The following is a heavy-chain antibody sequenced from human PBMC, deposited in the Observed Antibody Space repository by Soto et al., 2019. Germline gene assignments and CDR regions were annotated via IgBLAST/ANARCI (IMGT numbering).Heavy chain of an antibody. Sequence: SETLSLTCTVSGGSISSYYWSWIRQPPGKGLEWIGYIYYSGSTNYNPSLKSRVTISVDTSKNQFSLKLSSVTAADTAVYYCAGLYYDFWSGYHNRGVIDYWGQGTLVTVSS. D-gene: IGHD3-3*01. J-gene: IGHJ4*02. V-gene: IGHV4-59*01. CDR1: GGSISSYY. CDR3: AGLYYDFWSGYHNRGVIDY. CDR2: IYYSGST.